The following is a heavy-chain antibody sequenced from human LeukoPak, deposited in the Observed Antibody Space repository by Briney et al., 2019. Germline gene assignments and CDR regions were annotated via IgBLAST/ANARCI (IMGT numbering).Heavy chain of an antibody. CDR1: GGSISSYY. CDR3: ARLGLGVDY. Sequence: SETLSLTCTVSGGSISSYYWTWIRQPPGKGLEWIGYLYYSGSTNYNPSLKSRVTMSVDTSKNQFSLKLSSVTAADTAVYYCARLGLGVDYWGQGTLVTVSS. V-gene: IGHV4-59*08. CDR2: LYYSGST. D-gene: IGHD3-16*01. J-gene: IGHJ4*02.